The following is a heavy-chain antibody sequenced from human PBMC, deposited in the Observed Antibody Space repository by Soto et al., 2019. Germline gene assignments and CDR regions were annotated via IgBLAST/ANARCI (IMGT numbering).Heavy chain of an antibody. J-gene: IGHJ5*02. V-gene: IGHV4-59*12. CDR3: ARGQRFSDWFDP. CDR2: IYSSGST. D-gene: IGHD3-3*01. CDR1: GDSISSYY. Sequence: SETLSITCTVSGDSISSYYWSWIRQPPGKGLEWIGYIYSSGSTNYNPSLKSRVTISLDTSMNHFSLRLSSVTAADTAVYYCARGQRFSDWFDPWGQGTLVTVSS.